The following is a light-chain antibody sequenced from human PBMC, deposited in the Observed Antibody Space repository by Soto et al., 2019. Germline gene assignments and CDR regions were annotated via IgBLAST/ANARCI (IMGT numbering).Light chain of an antibody. J-gene: IGLJ1*01. V-gene: IGLV1-40*01. Sequence: QSVLTQPPSVSGAPGQRVTISCTGSSSNIGAGYDVHWYQQLPGTAPKLLIYGNSNRPSGVPDRVSGSKSGTSASLAITGIQAEAEADYYCQSYDSSLSGYVFGTGTKLTVL. CDR2: GNS. CDR1: SSNIGAGYD. CDR3: QSYDSSLSGYV.